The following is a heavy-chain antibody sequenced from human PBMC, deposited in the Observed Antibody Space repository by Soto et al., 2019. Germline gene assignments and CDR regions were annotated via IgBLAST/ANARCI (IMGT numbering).Heavy chain of an antibody. D-gene: IGHD3-9*01. Sequence: SETLSLTCTVSGGSVSSGNDYWSWIRQPPGKGLEWIGYIYHSGSTNYNPSLKSRLTISGDTSKNQVSLRLSSVTAADTALYYCARTTAVPNTLRSRYFFDFWGQGTLVTVSS. CDR1: GGSVSSGNDY. V-gene: IGHV4-61*01. CDR3: ARTTAVPNTLRSRYFFDF. CDR2: IYHSGST. J-gene: IGHJ4*02.